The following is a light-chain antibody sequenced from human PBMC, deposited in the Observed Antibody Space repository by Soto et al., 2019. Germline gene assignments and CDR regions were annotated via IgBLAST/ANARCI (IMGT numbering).Light chain of an antibody. CDR1: QSVSNN. J-gene: IGKJ4*01. CDR2: GAS. Sequence: EIVLTQSPGTLSLSPGERATLSCRASQSVSNNYLAWYQQKPGQAPRLLIYGASTRATGVPARLSGSGSGTEFTLTISSLQSEDFAVYYCQHYNNWPLTFGGGTKVDI. V-gene: IGKV3-15*01. CDR3: QHYNNWPLT.